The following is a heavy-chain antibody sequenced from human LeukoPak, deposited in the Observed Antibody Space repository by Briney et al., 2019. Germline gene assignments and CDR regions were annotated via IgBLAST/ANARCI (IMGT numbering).Heavy chain of an antibody. CDR2: ISYDGSNK. J-gene: IGHJ5*02. D-gene: IGHD6-25*01. CDR3: ARENSGGWFDP. V-gene: IGHV3-30-3*01. Sequence: GGSLRLSCAASGFTFSSYAMHWVRQAPGKGLEWVAVISYDGSNKYYADSVKGRFTISRDNSKHTLYLQMNSLRAEDTAVYYCARENSGGWFDPWGQGTLVTVSS. CDR1: GFTFSSYA.